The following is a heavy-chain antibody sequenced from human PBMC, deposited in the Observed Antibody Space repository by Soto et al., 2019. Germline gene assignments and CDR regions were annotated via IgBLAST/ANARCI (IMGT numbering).Heavy chain of an antibody. CDR2: IIPIFGTA. CDR3: ARVGVYDFWSGYRLDY. J-gene: IGHJ4*02. D-gene: IGHD3-3*01. V-gene: IGHV1-69*01. Sequence: QVQLVQSGAEVKKPGSSVKVSCKASGGTFSSYALSWVRQAPGQGLEWMGGIIPIFGTANYAQKFQGRVTITADESTRTAYMELSSLRSEDTAVYYCARVGVYDFWSGYRLDYWGQGTLVTVSS. CDR1: GGTFSSYA.